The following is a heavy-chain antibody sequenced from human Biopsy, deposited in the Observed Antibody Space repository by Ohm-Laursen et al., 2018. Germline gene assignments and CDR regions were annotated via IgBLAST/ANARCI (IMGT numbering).Heavy chain of an antibody. D-gene: IGHD2-8*01. CDR3: ARDGEAKYCKHGVCPSDF. V-gene: IGHV3-21*01. Sequence: SLRLSCAASGFTFSGFSMNLVRQAPGKGLVWVSSISASGNHIYYTDSVKGRFTVSRDNGKNSVYLQMNSLRVEDTAVYYCARDGEAKYCKHGVCPSDFWGQGTLVTVSS. CDR2: ISASGNHI. J-gene: IGHJ4*02. CDR1: GFTFSGFS.